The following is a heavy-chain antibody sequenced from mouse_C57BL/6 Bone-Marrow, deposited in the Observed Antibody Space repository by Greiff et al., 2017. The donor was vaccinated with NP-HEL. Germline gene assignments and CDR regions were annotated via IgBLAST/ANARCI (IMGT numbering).Heavy chain of an antibody. CDR3: ARGGGLDAMDY. V-gene: IGHV1-76*01. J-gene: IGHJ4*01. CDR2: IYPGSGNT. D-gene: IGHD1-1*02. Sequence: VKVVESGAELVRPGASVKLSCKASGYTFTDYYINWVKQRPGQGLEWIARIYPGSGNTYYNEKFKGKATLTAEKSSSTAYMQLSSLTSEDSAVYFCARGGGLDAMDYWGQGTSVTVSS. CDR1: GYTFTDYY.